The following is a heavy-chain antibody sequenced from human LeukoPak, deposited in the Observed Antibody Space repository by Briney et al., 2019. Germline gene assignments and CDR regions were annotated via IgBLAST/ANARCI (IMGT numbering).Heavy chain of an antibody. D-gene: IGHD3-10*01. CDR2: IKSKTDGGTT. CDR1: GFTFSNAW. J-gene: IGHJ5*02. Sequence: GGSLRLSCAASGFTFSNAWMSWVRQAPGKGLEWVGRIKSKTDGGTTDYAAPVKGRFTISRDNSKNTLYLQMNSLRAEDTAVYYCARDWGLGGFGELSSPSWGQGTLVTVSS. CDR3: ARDWGLGGFGELSSPS. V-gene: IGHV3-15*01.